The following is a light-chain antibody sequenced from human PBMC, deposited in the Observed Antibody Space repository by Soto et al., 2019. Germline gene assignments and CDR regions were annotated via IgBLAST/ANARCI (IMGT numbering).Light chain of an antibody. CDR1: QNIRTD. CDR3: LQDYNYPWT. Sequence: AIQMTQSPSSLSASVGARVAIPCRASQNIRTDLGWYQQKPGKAPKLLIYAASTLQSGVPSRFSGSGSGTDFTLTISSLQPEDFATYYCLQDYNYPWTFGQGTKVEIK. J-gene: IGKJ1*01. CDR2: AAS. V-gene: IGKV1-6*02.